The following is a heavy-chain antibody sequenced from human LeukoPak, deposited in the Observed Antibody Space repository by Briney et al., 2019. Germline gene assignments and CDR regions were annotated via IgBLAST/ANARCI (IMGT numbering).Heavy chain of an antibody. CDR2: ISSSGSTI. Sequence: GGSLRLSCAASGFTFSSYEMNWVRQAPGKGLQWVSYISSSGSTIYYADSVKGRFTISRDNAKNSLYLQMNSLRAEDTAVYYCARSPPVAGHDYWGQGTLVTVSS. CDR1: GFTFSSYE. CDR3: ARSPPVAGHDY. V-gene: IGHV3-48*03. J-gene: IGHJ4*02. D-gene: IGHD6-19*01.